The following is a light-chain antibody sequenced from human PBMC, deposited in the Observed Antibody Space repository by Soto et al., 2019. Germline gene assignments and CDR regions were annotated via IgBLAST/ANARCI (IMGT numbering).Light chain of an antibody. CDR2: DAS. Sequence: DIKMTQSPSTLSASVGDRVTITCRASQSISSWLAWYQQTPGKAPKLLIYDASSLESGVRSRFSGSGAGTACTRTISSLQPDDVATYYCQQYKSFSRTFGQGTKVDIK. J-gene: IGKJ1*01. V-gene: IGKV1-5*01. CDR1: QSISSW. CDR3: QQYKSFSRT.